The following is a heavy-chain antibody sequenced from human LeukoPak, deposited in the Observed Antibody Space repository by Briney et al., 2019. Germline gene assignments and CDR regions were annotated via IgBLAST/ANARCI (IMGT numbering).Heavy chain of an antibody. V-gene: IGHV4-4*07. Sequence: SETLSLNCTVSGGSISSYYWTWIRQSAGKGLEWIGRINTSGSTNYNPSLRSRVTMSVNTSKNQFSLNLTSVTAADTAVYYCAGSQAVLEYFQHWGQGTLVTVSS. D-gene: IGHD6-19*01. CDR2: INTSGST. CDR1: GGSISSYY. J-gene: IGHJ1*01. CDR3: AGSQAVLEYFQH.